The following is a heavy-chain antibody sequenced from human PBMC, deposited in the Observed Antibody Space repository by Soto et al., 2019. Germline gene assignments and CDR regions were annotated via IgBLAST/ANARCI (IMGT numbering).Heavy chain of an antibody. V-gene: IGHV4-4*02. CDR1: GGSISSSNW. J-gene: IGHJ5*02. CDR2: IYHSGST. D-gene: IGHD3-10*01. Sequence: QVQLQESGPGLVKPSGTLSLTCAVSGGSISSSNWWSWVRQPPGKGLEWIGEIYHSGSTNYNPSLKSRVTISVDKSKNQFSLKLSSVTAADTAVYYCARARLVRGVPPMAWFDPWGQGTLVTVSS. CDR3: ARARLVRGVPPMAWFDP.